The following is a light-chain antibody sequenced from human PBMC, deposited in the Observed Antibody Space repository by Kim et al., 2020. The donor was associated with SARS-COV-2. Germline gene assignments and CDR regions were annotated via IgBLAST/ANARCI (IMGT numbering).Light chain of an antibody. J-gene: IGLJ1*01. CDR3: CSYAGTNPSKV. Sequence: QSITISYTGTSTDVGGYNYVSWYQHHPGKAPKLLIYAVSKRPSGDSDRFSGSKYCNTACLTISGLQAEDEADYYCCSYAGTNPSKVFGTGTKVTVL. CDR1: STDVGGYNY. CDR2: AVS. V-gene: IGLV2-11*01.